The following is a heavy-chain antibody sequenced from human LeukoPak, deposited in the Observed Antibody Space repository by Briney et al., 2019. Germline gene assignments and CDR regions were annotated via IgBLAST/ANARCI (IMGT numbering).Heavy chain of an antibody. CDR3: ARTPRYSGNYYNAFDI. J-gene: IGHJ3*02. D-gene: IGHD1-26*01. CDR2: IYYSGST. Sequence: SETLSLTCTVSGGSISSYYWSWIRQPPGKGLEWIGSIYYSGSTYYNPSLKSRVTISVDTSKNQFSLKLSSVTAADTAVYFCARTPRYSGNYYNAFDIWGQGTTVTVSS. CDR1: GGSISSYY. V-gene: IGHV4-59*05.